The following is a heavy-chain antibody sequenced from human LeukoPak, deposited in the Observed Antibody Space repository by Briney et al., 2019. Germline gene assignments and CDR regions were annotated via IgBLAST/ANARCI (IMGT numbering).Heavy chain of an antibody. D-gene: IGHD2-2*01. J-gene: IGHJ6*02. CDR2: INAGNGNT. V-gene: IGHV1-3*01. CDR3: ARDRCSSTSCFYYYYYYGMDV. CDR1: GYTFTSYA. Sequence: GASVTVSCKASGYTFTSYAMHWVRQAPGQRLEWMGWINAGNGNTKYSQKFQGRVTITRDTSASTAYMELSSLRSEDTAVYYCARDRCSSTSCFYYYYYYGMDVWGQGTTVTVSS.